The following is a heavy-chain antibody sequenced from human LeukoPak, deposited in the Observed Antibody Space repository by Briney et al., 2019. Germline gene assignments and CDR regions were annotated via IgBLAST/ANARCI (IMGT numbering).Heavy chain of an antibody. CDR2: IYYTGST. CDR1: AGSINNYY. J-gene: IGHJ6*03. CDR3: ARDRRGMNYYYYMDV. V-gene: IGHV4-59*12. Sequence: SETLSLTCTVSAGSINNYYWTWIRQPPGKGLEWIGYIYYTGSTNYNPALKSRVTISVDTSKNQFSLKLSSVTAADTAVYYCARDRRGMNYYYYMDVWGKGTTVTISS.